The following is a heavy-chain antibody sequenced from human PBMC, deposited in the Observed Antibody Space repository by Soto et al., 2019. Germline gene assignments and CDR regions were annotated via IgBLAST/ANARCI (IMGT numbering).Heavy chain of an antibody. CDR2: IFSNDEK. V-gene: IGHV2-26*01. Sequence: QVTLKESGPVLVKPTETLTLTCTVSGFSLSNARMGVSWIRQPPVKALEWLAHIFSNDEKSYSTSLKSRLTISKDTSKSQVVLTMTNMDPVDTATYYCARLRSYYGSGSYSQLREPLTYYYYYGIDVWGQGTTVTVSS. CDR1: GFSLSNARMG. J-gene: IGHJ6*02. D-gene: IGHD3-10*01. CDR3: ARLRSYYGSGSYSQLREPLTYYYYYGIDV.